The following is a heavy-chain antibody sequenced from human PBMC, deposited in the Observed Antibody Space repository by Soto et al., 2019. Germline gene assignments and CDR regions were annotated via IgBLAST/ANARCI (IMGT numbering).Heavy chain of an antibody. CDR2: INPNSGGT. CDR1: GYTFTGYY. CDR3: ARVGAWCSGGSCPPQFDY. J-gene: IGHJ4*02. D-gene: IGHD2-15*01. V-gene: IGHV1-2*04. Sequence: GASVKVSCKASGYTFTGYYMHWVRQAPGQGLEWMGWINPNSGGTNYAQKFQGWVTMTRDTSISTAYMELSRLRSDDTAVYYCARVGAWCSGGSCPPQFDYWGQGTLVTVSS.